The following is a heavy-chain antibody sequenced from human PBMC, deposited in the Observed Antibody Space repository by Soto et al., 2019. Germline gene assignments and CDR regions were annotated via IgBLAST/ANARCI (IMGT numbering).Heavy chain of an antibody. J-gene: IGHJ4*02. D-gene: IGHD3-3*01. CDR3: AKDKIPDYDFWSGYSY. Sequence: EVQLLESGGGLVQPGGSLRLSCVASGFTFSSYAMTWVRQAPGKGLEWVSGISGSGGSTYYADSVKGRFTISRDNSKNTLYLQMTSLRAEDTAVYYCAKDKIPDYDFWSGYSYWGQGTLVTVSS. CDR1: GFTFSSYA. V-gene: IGHV3-23*01. CDR2: ISGSGGST.